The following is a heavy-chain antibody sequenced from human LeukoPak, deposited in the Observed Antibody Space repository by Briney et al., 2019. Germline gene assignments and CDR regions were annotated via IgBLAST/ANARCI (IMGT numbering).Heavy chain of an antibody. D-gene: IGHD3-9*01. CDR1: GFTFRSYG. J-gene: IGHJ6*02. V-gene: IGHV3-33*01. CDR2: LWYDGSNT. CDR3: AREYDIISHVGLSMDV. Sequence: GDSLRLSCAASGFTFRSYGMHWVRQAPGKGLEWVAVLWYDGSNTYYADPVKGRFTISRDNSKNTLYLPMNSLRAEDTAVYYCAREYDIISHVGLSMDVWGQETTVPVFS.